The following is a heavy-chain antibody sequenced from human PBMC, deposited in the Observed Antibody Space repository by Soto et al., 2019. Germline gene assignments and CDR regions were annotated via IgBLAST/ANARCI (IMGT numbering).Heavy chain of an antibody. V-gene: IGHV3-30*18. D-gene: IGHD1-26*01. CDR2: ISYDGSNI. CDR3: AKVGATEGDYNWFDP. Sequence: GGSLRLSCAASGFTFSSYGMHWVRQAPGKGLEWVAVISYDGSNIYYADSVKGRFTISRDNSKNTLYLQMNSLRAEDTAVYCCAKVGATEGDYNWFDPWGQGTLVTVSS. J-gene: IGHJ5*02. CDR1: GFTFSSYG.